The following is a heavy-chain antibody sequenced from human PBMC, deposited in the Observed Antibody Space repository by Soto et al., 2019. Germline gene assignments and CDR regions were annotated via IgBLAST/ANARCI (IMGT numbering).Heavy chain of an antibody. D-gene: IGHD2-15*01. CDR2: INHSGGT. V-gene: IGHV4-34*01. Sequence: SETLSLSCAAYGGSFSAYYWSWIRQPPGKGLEWIGEINHSGGTSYNPSLKSRVTISVDTSKSQFSLKLSSVTAADTAVYYCARVGYSGTIDDWGQGTLVTVSS. CDR3: ARVGYSGTIDD. CDR1: GGSFSAYY. J-gene: IGHJ4*02.